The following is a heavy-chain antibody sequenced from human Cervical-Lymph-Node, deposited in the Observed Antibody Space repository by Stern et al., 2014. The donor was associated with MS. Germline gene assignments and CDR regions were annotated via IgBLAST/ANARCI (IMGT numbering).Heavy chain of an antibody. J-gene: IGHJ5*02. V-gene: IGHV4-61*02. Sequence: QVQLEESGPGLVKPSQTLSLTCTVSGGSISSGSYYWSWIRQPAGKGLEWIGRIYTSGSTNYNPSLKSRVTISVDTSKNRFPLKLTSVTAADTAVYYCARGSSGWSNWFDPWGQGTLVTVSS. D-gene: IGHD6-19*01. CDR3: ARGSSGWSNWFDP. CDR1: GGSISSGSYY. CDR2: IYTSGST.